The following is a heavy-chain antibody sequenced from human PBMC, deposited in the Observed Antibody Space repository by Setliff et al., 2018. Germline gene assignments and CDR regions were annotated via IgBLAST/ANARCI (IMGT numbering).Heavy chain of an antibody. D-gene: IGHD3-10*01. Sequence: LSLTCTVSGGSIRSSSYYWGWIRQPPGKGLEWIGSIYYSGSTYYNPSLKSRVTISVDTSKNQFSLKLSSVTAADTAVYYCARHHRGVIISWFDPWGQGTLVTVSS. V-gene: IGHV4-39*01. CDR1: GGSIRSSSYY. J-gene: IGHJ5*02. CDR3: ARHHRGVIISWFDP. CDR2: IYYSGST.